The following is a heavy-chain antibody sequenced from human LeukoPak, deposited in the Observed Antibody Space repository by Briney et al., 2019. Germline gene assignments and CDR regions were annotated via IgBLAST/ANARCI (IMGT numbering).Heavy chain of an antibody. V-gene: IGHV3-48*01. D-gene: IGHD4-17*01. CDR2: IESYSRII. CDR1: GFTFNTYS. J-gene: IGHJ4*02. Sequence: GGSLRLSREASGFTFNTYSMNWVRQAPGKGLQWVSYIESYSRIIHYADSVKGRFTISRDDAKNSLFLQMNSLRAEDTAIYYCARRGPNGDLDFWGQGTLGTVSS. CDR3: ARRGPNGDLDF.